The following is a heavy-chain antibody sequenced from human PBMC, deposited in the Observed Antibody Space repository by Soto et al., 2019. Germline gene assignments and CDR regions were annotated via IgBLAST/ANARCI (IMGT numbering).Heavy chain of an antibody. Sequence: SETLSLTCAVYGGSFSGYYWSWIRQPPGKGLEWIGEINHSGSTNYNPSLKSRVTISVDTSKNQLSLKLSSVTAADTAVYYCARYNGSGMDYYGMDVWGQGTTVTVSS. CDR1: GGSFSGYY. J-gene: IGHJ6*02. CDR3: ARYNGSGMDYYGMDV. D-gene: IGHD3-10*01. CDR2: INHSGST. V-gene: IGHV4-34*01.